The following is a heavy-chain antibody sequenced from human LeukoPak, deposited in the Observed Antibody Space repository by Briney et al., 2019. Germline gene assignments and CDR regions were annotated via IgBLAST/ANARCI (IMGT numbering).Heavy chain of an antibody. CDR3: ARHRGDGFNFYDY. D-gene: IGHD5-24*01. CDR2: IHYSGST. CDR1: GYSISSGYY. Sequence: PSETLSLTCTVSGYSISSGYYWGWIRQPPGKGLEWIGYIHYSGSTNYNPSLKSRVTISVDSSKNQFSLKLSSVTAADTAVYFCARHRGDGFNFYDYWGQGTLVTVSS. J-gene: IGHJ4*02. V-gene: IGHV4-61*01.